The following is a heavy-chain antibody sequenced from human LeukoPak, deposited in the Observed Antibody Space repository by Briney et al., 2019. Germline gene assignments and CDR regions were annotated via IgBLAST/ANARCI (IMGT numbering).Heavy chain of an antibody. D-gene: IGHD2-15*01. Sequence: ASVKVSCKASGYTFTSYGISWVRQAPGQGLEWMGWISAYYGNTNYAQKLQGRVTMTTDTSTSTAYMELRSLRSDDTAVYYCARDRKSGGSSSTAFDIWGQGTMVTVSS. CDR2: ISAYYGNT. V-gene: IGHV1-18*01. J-gene: IGHJ3*02. CDR3: ARDRKSGGSSSTAFDI. CDR1: GYTFTSYG.